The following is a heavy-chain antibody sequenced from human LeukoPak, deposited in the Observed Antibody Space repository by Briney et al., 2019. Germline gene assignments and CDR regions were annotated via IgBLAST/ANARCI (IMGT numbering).Heavy chain of an antibody. CDR1: GLTFSSYS. CDR3: ARERSLGGYGRTFDY. Sequence: PGGSLRLSCAASGLTFSSYSMNWVRQAPGKGLEWVSSISSSSSYTYYADSVKGRFTISRDNAKNSLYLQMNSLRAEDTAVYYCARERSLGGYGRTFDYWGQGTLVTVSS. V-gene: IGHV3-21*01. CDR2: ISSSSSYT. D-gene: IGHD3-16*01. J-gene: IGHJ4*02.